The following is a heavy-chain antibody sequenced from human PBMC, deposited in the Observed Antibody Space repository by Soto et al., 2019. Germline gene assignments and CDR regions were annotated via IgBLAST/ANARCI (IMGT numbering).Heavy chain of an antibody. V-gene: IGHV4-39*02. D-gene: IGHD3-3*01. CDR1: CSSISSSSFH. CDR3: AREKKAFWSGYYSSWCDP. CDR2: IYYSGST. J-gene: IGHJ5*02. Sequence: SETLSLPCTVSCSSISSSSFHWGWIRQPPGKGLEWIGSIYYSGSTYYNPSLKSRVTISVDTSKNQFSLKLSSVTAADTAVYYCAREKKAFWSGYYSSWCDPRGQGTLVTVSS.